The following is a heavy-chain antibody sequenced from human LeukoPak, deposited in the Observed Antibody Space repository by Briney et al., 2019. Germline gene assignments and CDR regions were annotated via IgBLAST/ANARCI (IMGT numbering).Heavy chain of an antibody. Sequence: GESLKISCKASGYSFICYWIAWVRQMPGKGLEWMGIIFPGDSDTRYSPSFQGQVTISADKATSTVYLQWRTLRASDSAMYYCARQPGSGAWGQGTLVTVSS. V-gene: IGHV5-51*01. CDR2: IFPGDSDT. CDR1: GYSFICYW. D-gene: IGHD1-14*01. CDR3: ARQPGSGA. J-gene: IGHJ5*02.